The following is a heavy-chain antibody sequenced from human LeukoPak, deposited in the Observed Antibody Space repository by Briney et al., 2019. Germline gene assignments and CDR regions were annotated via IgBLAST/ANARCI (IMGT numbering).Heavy chain of an antibody. V-gene: IGHV3-30*02. J-gene: IGHJ5*02. CDR2: ILYDGSNK. CDR1: GFTFSSYG. Sequence: GGCLRLSCAASGFTFSSYGMHWVRQAPGKGLEWVAFILYDGSNKYYADSVKGRFTISRDNSKNTLYLQMNSLRAEDTAVYYCAKDHGYCSSTSCYRWFDPWGQGTLVTVSS. D-gene: IGHD2-2*01. CDR3: AKDHGYCSSTSCYRWFDP.